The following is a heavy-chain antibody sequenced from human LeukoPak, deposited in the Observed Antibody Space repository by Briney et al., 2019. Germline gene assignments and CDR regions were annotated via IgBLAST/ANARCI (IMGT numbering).Heavy chain of an antibody. Sequence: PGGSLRLSWVVSGXTFSDYNMNWVRQAPGKGLEWVSSISTSSNYIYYADSVKGRFTISRDNAKNSLFLQMDSLRAEDTAVYYCARPISRQAPDAFDIWGQGTMVTVSS. J-gene: IGHJ3*02. D-gene: IGHD3-3*01. CDR1: GXTFSDYN. CDR3: ARPISRQAPDAFDI. CDR2: ISTSSNYI. V-gene: IGHV3-21*01.